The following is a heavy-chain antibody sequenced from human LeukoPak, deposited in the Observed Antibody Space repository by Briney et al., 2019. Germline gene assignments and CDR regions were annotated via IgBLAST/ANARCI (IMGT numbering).Heavy chain of an antibody. CDR2: ISGSGGST. D-gene: IGHD5-12*01. J-gene: IGHJ4*02. CDR1: GFTFSSYA. Sequence: GGSLRLSCAAPGFTFSSYAMSWVRQAPGKGLEWVSAISGSGGSTYYADSVRGRFTISRDNSKNTLYLQMDSLRAEDTAVYYCAKSEPSGYDGYFDYWGQGTLVTVSS. CDR3: AKSEPSGYDGYFDY. V-gene: IGHV3-23*01.